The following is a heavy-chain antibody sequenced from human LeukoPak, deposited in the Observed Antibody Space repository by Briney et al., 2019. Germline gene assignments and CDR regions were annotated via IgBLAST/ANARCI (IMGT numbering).Heavy chain of an antibody. J-gene: IGHJ4*02. CDR1: GGTISSYY. Sequence: PSETLSFTCTVSGGTISSYYWSWIRQPAGKGLEWIGRIYTSGRTNYNPSLKSRVTLSVDTSKNQITLKLSSVTAADSAVYYCARDGRLLPVDDWGQGTLVTVSS. CDR3: ARDGRLLPVDD. CDR2: IYTSGRT. V-gene: IGHV4-4*07. D-gene: IGHD2-21*02.